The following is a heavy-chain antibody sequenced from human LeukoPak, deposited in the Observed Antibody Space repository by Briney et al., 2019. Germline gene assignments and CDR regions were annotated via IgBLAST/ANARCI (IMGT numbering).Heavy chain of an antibody. CDR1: GYTFTSYA. D-gene: IGHD3-22*01. CDR3: ARDYYDSSGYYYFDY. V-gene: IGHV1-3*01. CDR2: INAGNGNT. Sequence: ASVKVSCKASGYTFTSYAMHWVRQAPGQRLEWMGWINAGNGNTKYSQKFQGGVTITRDTSASTAYMELSSLRSEDTAVYYCARDYYDSSGYYYFDYWGQGTLVTVSS. J-gene: IGHJ4*02.